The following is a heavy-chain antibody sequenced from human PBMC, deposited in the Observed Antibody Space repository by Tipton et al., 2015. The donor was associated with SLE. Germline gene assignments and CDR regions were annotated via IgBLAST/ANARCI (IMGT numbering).Heavy chain of an antibody. CDR1: GGSISDGAYY. J-gene: IGHJ5*02. CDR2: IYYTGAT. D-gene: IGHD3-3*01. V-gene: IGHV4-31*03. CDR3: ARSITIFGVGDAFDP. Sequence: TLSLTCSVSGGSISDGAYYWSWIRQHPGKGLEWIGYIYYTGATYFNPSLESRVTMSVDTSENQFSLKLTSVTAADTAVYFCARSITIFGVGDAFDPWGQGTLVTVSS.